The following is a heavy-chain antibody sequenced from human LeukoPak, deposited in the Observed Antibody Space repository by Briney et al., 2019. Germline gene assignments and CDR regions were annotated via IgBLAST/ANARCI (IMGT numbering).Heavy chain of an antibody. Sequence: GESLKISCKTSGFRFTDQWIGWVRQVPGRGLEWMGIIFPDGSHTVYSPSFHGRITISADRYTSTAYLHWSSLRASDTAMYYRAIHVIVVTTVPDAFDIWGQGTMVTVSS. J-gene: IGHJ3*02. CDR2: IFPDGSHT. CDR1: GFRFTDQW. CDR3: AIHVIVVTTVPDAFDI. D-gene: IGHD2-21*02. V-gene: IGHV5-51*01.